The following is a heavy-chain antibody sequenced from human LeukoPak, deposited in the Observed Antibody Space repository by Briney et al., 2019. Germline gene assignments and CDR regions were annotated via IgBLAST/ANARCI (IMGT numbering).Heavy chain of an antibody. CDR1: GGSFSGYY. D-gene: IGHD3-3*01. Sequence: SETLPLTCAVYGGSFSGYYWSWIRQPPGKGLEWSGEINHSGSTNYNPSLKSRVTISVDTSKNQFSLKLSSVTAADTGVYYCARGRDFWRGANWFDLWGQGTLVTLSS. CDR3: ARGRDFWRGANWFDL. CDR2: INHSGST. J-gene: IGHJ5*02. V-gene: IGHV4-34*01.